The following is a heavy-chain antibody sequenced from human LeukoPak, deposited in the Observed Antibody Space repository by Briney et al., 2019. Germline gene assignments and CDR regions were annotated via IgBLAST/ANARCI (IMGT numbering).Heavy chain of an antibody. CDR1: GFTFNINA. V-gene: IGHV3-23*01. Sequence: GGSLRLSCAASGFTFNINAISWVRQAPGKGVEWVSTIGGSGDKTFYADSVKGRFTISRDNSKNMVHLQMNSLTGEDTALYYCVRRGDASSGWGDHDFWGQGALVTVSS. D-gene: IGHD6-19*01. CDR2: IGGSGDKT. CDR3: VRRGDASSGWGDHDF. J-gene: IGHJ4*02.